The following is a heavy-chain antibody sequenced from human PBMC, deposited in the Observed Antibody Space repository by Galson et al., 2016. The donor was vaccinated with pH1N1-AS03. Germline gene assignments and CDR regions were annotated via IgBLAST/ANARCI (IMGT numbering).Heavy chain of an antibody. CDR1: GLTFSSYA. D-gene: IGHD6-19*01. J-gene: IGHJ4*02. Sequence: SLRLSCAASGLTFSSYAMSWVRQAPGKGLEWVSAISGSGGSTYYADSVKGRFTISRDNSKNTLYLQMNSLRAEDTAVYYCAPDSSGWYNDYWGQGTLVTVSS. V-gene: IGHV3-23*01. CDR2: ISGSGGST. CDR3: APDSSGWYNDY.